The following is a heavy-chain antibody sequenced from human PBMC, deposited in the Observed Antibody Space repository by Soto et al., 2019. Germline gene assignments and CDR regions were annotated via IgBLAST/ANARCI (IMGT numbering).Heavy chain of an antibody. D-gene: IGHD6-25*01. V-gene: IGHV1-69*08. CDR2: IIPIIEIA. Sequence: QVQLVQSGAEVKKPGSSVKVSCKASGGTFSSYTISWVRQAPGQGLEWMGRIIPIIEIANYAQKFQGRVTISADKSTRTAYMELGTLRSEATAVYYCARDVFSSAAVWFDPWGQGTLVTVSS. CDR1: GGTFSSYT. J-gene: IGHJ5*02. CDR3: ARDVFSSAAVWFDP.